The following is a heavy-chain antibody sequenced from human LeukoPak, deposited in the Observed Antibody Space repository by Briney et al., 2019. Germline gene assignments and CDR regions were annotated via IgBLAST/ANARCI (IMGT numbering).Heavy chain of an antibody. CDR1: GGSFSGYY. D-gene: IGHD5-12*01. CDR2: INHSGST. Sequence: SETLSLTCAVYGGSFSGYYWSWFRQPPGKGLEWIGEINHSGSTNYNPSLKSRVTISVDTSKNQFSLKLSSVTAADTAVYYCARGQRGYDYSYYYYYMDVWGKGTTVTVSS. CDR3: ARGQRGYDYSYYYYYMDV. V-gene: IGHV4-34*01. J-gene: IGHJ6*03.